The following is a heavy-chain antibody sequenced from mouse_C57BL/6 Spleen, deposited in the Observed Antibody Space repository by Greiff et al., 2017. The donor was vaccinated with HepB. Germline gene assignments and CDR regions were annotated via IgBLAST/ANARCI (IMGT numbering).Heavy chain of an antibody. J-gene: IGHJ3*01. V-gene: IGHV1-50*01. Sequence: QVQLQQPGAELVKPGASVKLSCKASGYTFTSYWMQWVKQRPGQGLEWIGEIDPSDSYTNYNQKFKGKATLTVDTSSSTAYMQLSSLTSEDYAVYYCATGTKFAYWGQGTLVTVSA. D-gene: IGHD4-1*01. CDR2: IDPSDSYT. CDR1: GYTFTSYW. CDR3: ATGTKFAY.